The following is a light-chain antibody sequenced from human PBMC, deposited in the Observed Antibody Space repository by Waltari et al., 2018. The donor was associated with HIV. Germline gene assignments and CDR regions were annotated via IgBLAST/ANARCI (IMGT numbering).Light chain of an antibody. CDR3: HSRDSSGSHVV. J-gene: IGLJ2*01. V-gene: IGLV3-19*01. Sequence: SSELTQDPAVSVALGQTVRITCQGDSLRSYYASWYKQKPGQTPVLVIFGKNNRPPGIPDRVSGSSSGSTASLIITGAQAEDEADYYCHSRDSSGSHVVLGGGTKLTV. CDR1: SLRSYY. CDR2: GKN.